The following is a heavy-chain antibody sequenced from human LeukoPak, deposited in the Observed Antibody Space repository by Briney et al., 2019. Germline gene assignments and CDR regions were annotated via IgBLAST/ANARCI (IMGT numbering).Heavy chain of an antibody. Sequence: ASVKVSCKASGYTFTSYDINWVRQATGQGLEWMGWMNPNSGNTGYAQKFQGRVTITRNTSISTAYMELSSLRSEDTAVYYCARGLSHSNSPSSGADYWGQGTLVTVSS. V-gene: IGHV1-8*03. D-gene: IGHD4-11*01. CDR2: MNPNSGNT. CDR3: ARGLSHSNSPSSGADY. CDR1: GYTFTSYD. J-gene: IGHJ4*02.